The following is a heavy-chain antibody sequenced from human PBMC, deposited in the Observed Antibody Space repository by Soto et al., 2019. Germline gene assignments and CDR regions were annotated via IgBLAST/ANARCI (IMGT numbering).Heavy chain of an antibody. CDR2: MNPNSGNT. D-gene: IGHD3-10*01. CDR1: GYTFTSYD. CDR3: ARSSGSGSYFITYYYMDV. V-gene: IGHV1-8*01. J-gene: IGHJ6*03. Sequence: QVQLVQSGAEVKKPGASVKVSCKASGYTFTSYDINWVRQATGQGLEWMGWMNPNSGNTGYAQKFQGRVNMTRNTSISTAYKELGSLRSEDTAVYYCARSSGSGSYFITYYYMDVWGKGTTVTVSS.